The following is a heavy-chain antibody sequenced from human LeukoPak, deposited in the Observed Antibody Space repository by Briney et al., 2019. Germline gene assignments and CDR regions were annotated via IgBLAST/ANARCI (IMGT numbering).Heavy chain of an antibody. Sequence: SETLSLTCAVSGGSISSCYWSWIRQPAGKGLEWIGRIYTSGSTNYNPSLKSRVTMSVDTSKNQFSLKLSSVTAADTAVYYCAREPEVPAATYYFDYWGQGTLVTVSS. V-gene: IGHV4-4*07. D-gene: IGHD2-2*01. J-gene: IGHJ4*02. CDR2: IYTSGST. CDR3: AREPEVPAATYYFDY. CDR1: GGSISSCY.